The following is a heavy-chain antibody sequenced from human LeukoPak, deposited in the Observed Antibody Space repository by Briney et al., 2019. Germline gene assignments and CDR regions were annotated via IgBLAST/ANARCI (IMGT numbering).Heavy chain of an antibody. V-gene: IGHV3-53*05. CDR1: GFTVSSNY. CDR3: AKDIIRCSSTSCYSRAIFDY. Sequence: GGSLRLSCAASGFTVSSNYMSWVRQAPGKGLEWVSVIYSGGSTYYADSVKGRFTISRDNSKNTLYLQMNSLRAEDTALYYCAKDIIRCSSTSCYSRAIFDYWGQGTLVTVSS. CDR2: IYSGGST. D-gene: IGHD2-2*01. J-gene: IGHJ4*02.